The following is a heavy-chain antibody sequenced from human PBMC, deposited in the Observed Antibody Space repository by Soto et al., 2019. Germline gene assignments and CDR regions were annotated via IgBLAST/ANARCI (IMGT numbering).Heavy chain of an antibody. J-gene: IGHJ4*02. Sequence: QVQLVQSGAEVKKPGASVRVSCKPSGYTFTSYAITWVRQAPGRGLEWMGWIDPFTGDTTYAQNFQGRDTMTTDTSTDTAYVELRSLTSDDAAVYYCARGLVRAVITHFDYWGQGTLVTVSS. D-gene: IGHD3-10*01. CDR1: GYTFTSYA. CDR3: ARGLVRAVITHFDY. CDR2: IDPFTGDT. V-gene: IGHV1-18*01.